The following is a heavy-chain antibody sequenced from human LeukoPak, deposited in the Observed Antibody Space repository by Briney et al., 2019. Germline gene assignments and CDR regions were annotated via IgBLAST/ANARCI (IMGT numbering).Heavy chain of an antibody. V-gene: IGHV1-2*02. Sequence: ASVKVSCKASGYTFTGYYMHWVRQAPGQGLEWMGWINPNSGGTNYAQKFQGRVTMTRDTSISTAYMELSSLRSEDTAVYYCARDQFGYYDSSGYSAYWGQGTLVTVSS. CDR2: INPNSGGT. CDR1: GYTFTGYY. J-gene: IGHJ4*02. D-gene: IGHD3-22*01. CDR3: ARDQFGYYDSSGYSAY.